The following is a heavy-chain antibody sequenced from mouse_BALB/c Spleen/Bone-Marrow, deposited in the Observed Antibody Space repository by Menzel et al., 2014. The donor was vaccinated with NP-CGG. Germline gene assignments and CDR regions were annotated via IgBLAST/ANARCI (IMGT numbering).Heavy chain of an antibody. D-gene: IGHD2-3*01. CDR1: GYTFSSYW. CDR2: ILPGSGST. V-gene: IGHV1-9*01. CDR3: ARSDGYFYAMDY. Sequence: QVQLQQPGAELMKPGASVKISCKATGYTFSSYWIEWVKQRPGHGLEWIGEILPGSGSTNYNEKFKGKATFTADTSSNTAYMQPSSLTSEDSAVYYCARSDGYFYAMDYWGQGTSVPVSS. J-gene: IGHJ4*01.